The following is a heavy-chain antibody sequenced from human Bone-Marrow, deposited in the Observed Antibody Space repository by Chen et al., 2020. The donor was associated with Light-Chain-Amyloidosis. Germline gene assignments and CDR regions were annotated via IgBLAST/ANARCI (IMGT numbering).Heavy chain of an antibody. CDR1: GFTFSSYW. V-gene: IGHV3-7*05. J-gene: IGHJ6*02. CDR2: IRHDESGK. Sequence: EVQLVESGGGLVQPGGSLRLSCAASGFTFSSYWMSWVRQAPGKGLEWVASIRHDESGKCYVGCVDGGLPISRDNDMNSLCLQMSSVRGEYRAVYLCVRGRRVGGATTYYFGMDFWGQGTTVTVSS. CDR3: VRGRRVGGATTYYFGMDF. D-gene: IGHD3-3*01.